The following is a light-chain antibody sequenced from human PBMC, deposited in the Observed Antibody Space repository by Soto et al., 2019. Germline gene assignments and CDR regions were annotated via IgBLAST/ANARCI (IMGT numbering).Light chain of an antibody. V-gene: IGKV1-33*01. CDR1: QDISNY. J-gene: IGKJ4*01. CDR2: DAS. Sequence: DIQMTQSPSSLSASVGDRVTITCQASQDISNYLSWYQQKPGKAPKLLIYDASNLETGVPSRFSGSGSGTDFTFTISSLQPEDIATYYCQQYDNLPRTFGGGTKVEIK. CDR3: QQYDNLPRT.